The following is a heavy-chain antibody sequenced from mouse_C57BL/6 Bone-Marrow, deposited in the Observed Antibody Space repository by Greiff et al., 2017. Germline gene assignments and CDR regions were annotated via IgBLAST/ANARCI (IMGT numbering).Heavy chain of an antibody. CDR2: ISDGGSYT. CDR3: AREGFAY. CDR1: GFTFSSYA. V-gene: IGHV5-4*01. J-gene: IGHJ3*01. Sequence: EVQLVESGGGLVKPGGSLKLSCAASGFTFSSYAMSWVRQTPEKRLEWVATISDGGSYTYYPDKVKGRFTISRDNAKNNLYLQMSHLESEDTTMYYCAREGFAYWGQGTLVTVSA.